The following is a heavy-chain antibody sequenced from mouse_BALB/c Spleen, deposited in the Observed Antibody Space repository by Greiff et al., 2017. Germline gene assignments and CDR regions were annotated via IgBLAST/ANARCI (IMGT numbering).Heavy chain of an antibody. V-gene: IGHV5-17*02. Sequence: EVKLQESGGGLVKPGGSLKLSCAASGFTFSSYAMSWVRQTPEKRLEWVAYISSGSSTIYYAATVKGRFTISRDNPKNTLFLQMTSLRSEDTAMYYCARDGSRYFDYWGQGTTLTVSS. J-gene: IGHJ2*01. CDR1: GFTFSSYA. CDR2: ISSGSSTI. CDR3: ARDGSRYFDY. D-gene: IGHD1-1*01.